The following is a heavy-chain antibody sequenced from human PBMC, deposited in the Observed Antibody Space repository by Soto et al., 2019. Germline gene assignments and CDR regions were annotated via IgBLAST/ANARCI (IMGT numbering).Heavy chain of an antibody. CDR2: IYYTGTT. D-gene: IGHD5-12*01. CDR1: GASIGSSAYF. CDR3: ARLHRYGGYDYWFDP. J-gene: IGHJ5*02. V-gene: IGHV4-39*01. Sequence: SETLSLTCTVSGASIGSSAYFWGWIRQPPGKGLEWIGTIYYTGTTLYNPSLKSRITMSVDTSKKQFFLRLNSVTDADSAVYFCARLHRYGGYDYWFDPWGQGTLVTVSS.